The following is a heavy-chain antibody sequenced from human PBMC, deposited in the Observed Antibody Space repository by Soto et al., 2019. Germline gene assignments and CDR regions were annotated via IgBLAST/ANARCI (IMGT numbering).Heavy chain of an antibody. CDR3: ARGGSQGFDP. V-gene: IGHV1-69*13. J-gene: IGHJ5*02. Sequence: EASVKVSCKASGGTFSSYAISWVRQAPGQGLEWMGGIIPIFGTANYAQKFQGRVTITADESTSTAYMELSSLRSEDTAVYYCARGGSQGFDPWGQGTSVTLXS. D-gene: IGHD5-12*01. CDR2: IIPIFGTA. CDR1: GGTFSSYA.